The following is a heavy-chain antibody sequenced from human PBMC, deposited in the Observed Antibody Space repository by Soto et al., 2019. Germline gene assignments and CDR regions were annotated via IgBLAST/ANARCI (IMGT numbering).Heavy chain of an antibody. CDR3: ARDVAMPTGLGLGY. J-gene: IGHJ4*02. Sequence: GWSLRLSFAASGFTFTNYGFHWVRPAPGKGLEWVAHISNDGTKKFYADSVKGRFTISRDNSETTVYLHLTSLRPDDTALFYCARDVAMPTGLGLGYWGQGTLVTVSS. V-gene: IGHV3-30*03. CDR1: GFTFTNYG. D-gene: IGHD4-4*01. CDR2: ISNDGTKK.